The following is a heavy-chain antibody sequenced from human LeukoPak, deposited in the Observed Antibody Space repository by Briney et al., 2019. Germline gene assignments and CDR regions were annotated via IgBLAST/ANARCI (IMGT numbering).Heavy chain of an antibody. CDR3: ARLSGPYSSSWLDY. J-gene: IGHJ4*02. CDR1: GFTFSSSA. CDR2: ISGSGSGGST. Sequence: GGSLRLSCAASGFTFSSSAMSWVHQAPGKGLEWVSSISGSGSGGSTYYADSVKGRFTISRDNSKNTLYLQMNSLRAEDTAVYYCARLSGPYSSSWLDYWGQGTLVTVSS. V-gene: IGHV3-23*01. D-gene: IGHD6-13*01.